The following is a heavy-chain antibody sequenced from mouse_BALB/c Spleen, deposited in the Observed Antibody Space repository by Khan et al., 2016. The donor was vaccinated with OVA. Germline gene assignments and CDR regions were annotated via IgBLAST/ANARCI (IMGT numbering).Heavy chain of an antibody. CDR3: ARSGYGGFAY. Sequence: VQLQQSGPELVKPGDSMKISCKASGYSLTDYTLNWVKQSHGKTLEWIGLINPYNGVSNYNQKFKGKATLTVDKSSSTAYMELLSLTSEDSAVYYCARSGYGGFAYWGQGTLVTVSA. J-gene: IGHJ3*01. CDR1: GYSLTDYT. D-gene: IGHD1-2*01. CDR2: INPYNGVS. V-gene: IGHV1-20*01.